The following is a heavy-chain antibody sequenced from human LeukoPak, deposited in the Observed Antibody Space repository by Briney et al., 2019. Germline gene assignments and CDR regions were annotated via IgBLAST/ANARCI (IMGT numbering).Heavy chain of an antibody. CDR3: AIAPTTVDYYYYYGMDV. CDR1: GFTFSSYS. V-gene: IGHV3-23*01. D-gene: IGHD4-23*01. Sequence: TGGSLRLSCAASGFTFSSYSMNWVRQAPGKGLEWVSAISGSGGSTYYADSVKGRFTISRDNSKNTLYLQMNSLRAEDTAVYYCAIAPTTVDYYYYYGMDVWGQGTTVTVSS. J-gene: IGHJ6*02. CDR2: ISGSGGST.